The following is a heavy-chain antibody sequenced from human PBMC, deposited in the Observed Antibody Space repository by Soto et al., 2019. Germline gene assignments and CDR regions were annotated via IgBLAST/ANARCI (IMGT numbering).Heavy chain of an antibody. CDR2: IYYSGST. D-gene: IGHD3-16*01. Sequence: QVQLQESGPGLVKPSQTLSLTCTVSGGSIRSGGYYWSWIRQHPGKGLEWIGSIYYSGSTYYNPSLNSRVTLSVDMSKNHFSLKLSSVTAPDTAVYYCARGVLHWGQGTLVSVSS. J-gene: IGHJ4*02. CDR3: ARGVLH. CDR1: GGSIRSGGYY. V-gene: IGHV4-31*03.